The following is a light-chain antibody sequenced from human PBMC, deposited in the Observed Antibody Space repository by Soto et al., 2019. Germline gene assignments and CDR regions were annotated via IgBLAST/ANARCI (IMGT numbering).Light chain of an antibody. CDR2: EVD. CDR1: SSNVGGYNY. CDR3: WSYAGRNTYV. J-gene: IGLJ1*01. Sequence: QSALTQPPSASGSPGESVSISCTGTSSNVGGYNYVSWYQQQPGKAPKLIVYEVDKRPSGVPDRFSGSKAGSTASLTFSGLQADDEADYYCWSYAGRNTYVFGSGTKLTVL. V-gene: IGLV2-8*01.